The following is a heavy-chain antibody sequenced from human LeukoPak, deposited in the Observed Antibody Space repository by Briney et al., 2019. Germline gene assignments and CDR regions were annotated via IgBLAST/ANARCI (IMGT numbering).Heavy chain of an antibody. V-gene: IGHV4-4*02. Sequence: PSETLSLTCAVFGGSIISSNWWSWVRQPPGKGLEWIAEIYHSGSTNYNPSLKSRVTISVDKSKNQFSLKLNSVTAADTAVYYCARLRADHFDYWGQGTLVTVSS. D-gene: IGHD5-12*01. CDR3: ARLRADHFDY. CDR2: IYHSGST. CDR1: GGSIISSNW. J-gene: IGHJ4*02.